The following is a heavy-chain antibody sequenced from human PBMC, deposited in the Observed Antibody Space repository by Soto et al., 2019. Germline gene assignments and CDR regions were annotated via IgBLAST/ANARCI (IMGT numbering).Heavy chain of an antibody. V-gene: IGHV4-59*01. J-gene: IGHJ4*02. CDR1: GGSMRNYF. D-gene: IGHD6-13*01. CDR2: IHYSGTT. CDR3: AAGEASSRNLAPYDSDF. Sequence: SETLSLTCTVSGGSMRNYFWTWIRQPPGKGLEWIGYIHYSGTTSFFPSYNPSLRSRVTISEDTSKNQFSLKLLSVTTADTAVYFCAAGEASSRNLAPYDSDFWGQGTLVTVSS.